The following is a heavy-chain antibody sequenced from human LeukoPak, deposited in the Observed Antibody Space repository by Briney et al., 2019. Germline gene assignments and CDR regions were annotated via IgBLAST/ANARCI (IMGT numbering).Heavy chain of an antibody. Sequence: GGSLRLSCAVPGFTFSSHAMTWVRQAPGKGLEWVANIKQDGSDKRYVDSVKGRFTISRDNAKNSLYLEVNSLRAEDTAVYYCVRGMDVWGKGTTVTVSS. J-gene: IGHJ6*03. CDR1: GFTFSSHA. V-gene: IGHV3-7*01. CDR2: IKQDGSDK. CDR3: VRGMDV.